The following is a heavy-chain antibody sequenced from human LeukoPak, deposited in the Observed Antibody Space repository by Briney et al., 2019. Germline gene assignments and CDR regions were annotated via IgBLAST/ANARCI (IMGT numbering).Heavy chain of an antibody. D-gene: IGHD6-13*01. J-gene: IGHJ5*02. CDR3: ARLCRGATYSSSWYDWFDP. Sequence: PGGSLTLSCAASGFTFSSYAMSWVRQAPGKGLEWVSAISGSGGSTYYADSVKGRFTISRDNSKNTLYLQMNSLRAEDTAVYYCARLCRGATYSSSWYDWFDPWGRGTLVTVSS. V-gene: IGHV3-23*01. CDR2: ISGSGGST. CDR1: GFTFSSYA.